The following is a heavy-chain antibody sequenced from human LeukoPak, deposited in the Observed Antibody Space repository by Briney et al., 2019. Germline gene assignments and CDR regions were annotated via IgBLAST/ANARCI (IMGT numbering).Heavy chain of an antibody. J-gene: IGHJ4*02. Sequence: GGSLRLSCAASGFTFSDYYMSWIRQAPGKGLEWVSAITSSGDSTYYADSVKGRFTISRDNSKNTLYLQMNSLRAEDTAVYYCARAVDDSSGFDYWGQGTLVTVSS. CDR3: ARAVDDSSGFDY. D-gene: IGHD3-22*01. CDR1: GFTFSDYY. CDR2: ITSSGDST. V-gene: IGHV3-23*01.